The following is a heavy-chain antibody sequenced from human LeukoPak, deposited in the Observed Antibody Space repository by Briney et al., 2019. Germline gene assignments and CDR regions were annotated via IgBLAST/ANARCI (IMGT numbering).Heavy chain of an antibody. CDR2: IWYDGSNK. CDR3: ARDPNISGNYYTLDY. CDR1: GFTFSNYG. Sequence: GASLRLSCAASGFTFSNYGMHWVRQAPGKGLEWVAVIWYDGSNKYYADSVKGRFTISRDNSKNTLYLQMNSLRAEDTAVYYCARDPNISGNYYTLDYWGQGTLVTVSS. V-gene: IGHV3-33*01. J-gene: IGHJ4*02. D-gene: IGHD1-26*01.